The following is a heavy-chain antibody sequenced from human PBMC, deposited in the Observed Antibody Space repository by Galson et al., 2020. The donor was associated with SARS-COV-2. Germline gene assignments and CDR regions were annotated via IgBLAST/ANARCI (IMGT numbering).Heavy chain of an antibody. D-gene: IGHD6-25*01. Sequence: GESLKISCAASGFTFSTYAMSWARQAPGKGLEWVSVIYTGDFTYYADSVEGRFTISRDDSKSTLYLHMSSLRPEDTAVYFCAKDLLAGASGREYHYDSWGQGMLVTVSS. CDR2: IYTGDFT. CDR3: AKDLLAGASGREYHYDS. CDR1: GFTFSTYA. J-gene: IGHJ5*01. V-gene: IGHV3-23*03.